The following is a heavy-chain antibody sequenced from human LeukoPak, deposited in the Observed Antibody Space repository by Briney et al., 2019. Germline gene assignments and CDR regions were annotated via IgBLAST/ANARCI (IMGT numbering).Heavy chain of an antibody. D-gene: IGHD4-23*01. Sequence: SETLSLACTVSGASISDYYWTWMRHAPGKGLEWIGYVYYTGSTNYNPSLKSRVTISLDTSKNQFFLKLSAVTAADTAVYYCARTSRHFYNPGGNSIPWPDGMDVWGQGTTGTVSS. CDR3: ARTSRHFYNPGGNSIPWPDGMDV. CDR2: VYYTGST. J-gene: IGHJ6*02. CDR1: GASISDYY. V-gene: IGHV4-59*01.